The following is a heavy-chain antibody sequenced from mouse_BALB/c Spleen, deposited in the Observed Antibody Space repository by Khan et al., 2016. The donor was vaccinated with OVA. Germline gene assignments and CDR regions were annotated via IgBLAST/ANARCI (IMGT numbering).Heavy chain of an antibody. V-gene: IGHV2-6-1*01. CDR3: AGQPNDHYNSLDY. D-gene: IGHD2-12*01. CDR2: IWSDGST. Sequence: VQLQESGPGLVAPSQSLSITCTISGFSLTNYGVHWVRQPPGKGLEWLVVIWSDGSTTYNSALKSRLTISKENSESQVFLKMNSLQTDDTAMYFCAGQPNDHYNSLDYWGQGTSVTVSS. CDR1: GFSLTNYG. J-gene: IGHJ4*01.